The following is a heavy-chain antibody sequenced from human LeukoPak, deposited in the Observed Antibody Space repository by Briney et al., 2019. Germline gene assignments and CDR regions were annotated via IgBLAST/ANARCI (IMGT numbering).Heavy chain of an antibody. V-gene: IGHV3-33*01. CDR3: ARGFLDFDS. CDR2: IWYDGSNT. Sequence: GRSQRLSCVASGFTFSSFGMHWVRQAPGKGLEWVALIWYDGSNTYYADSVKGRFTISRDDSKNTVYLQMNSLRAEDTALYHCARGFLDFDSWGQGTLVIVSS. J-gene: IGHJ4*02. CDR1: GFTFSSFG. D-gene: IGHD3-3*01.